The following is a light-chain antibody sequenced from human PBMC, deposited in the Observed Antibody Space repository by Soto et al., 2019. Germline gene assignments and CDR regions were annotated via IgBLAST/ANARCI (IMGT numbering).Light chain of an antibody. CDR3: SSYSISTAYL. CDR1: SSNIGSNT. V-gene: IGLV1-44*01. CDR2: SNN. J-gene: IGLJ1*01. Sequence: QSVLTQPPSASGTPGQRVTISCSGSSSNIGSNTVNWYQQLPGTAPKLLIYSNNQRPSGVPDRFSGSKSGTSASLAISGLQAEDEADYFCSSYSISTAYLFGTGTKATVL.